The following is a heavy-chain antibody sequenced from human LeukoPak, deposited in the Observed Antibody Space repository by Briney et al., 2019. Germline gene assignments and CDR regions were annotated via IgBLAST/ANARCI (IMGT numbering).Heavy chain of an antibody. CDR2: IDHSGST. J-gene: IGHJ4*02. Sequence: PSETLSLTCAVYGGSFSFYFWSWIRQSPGKGLEWIGEIDHSGSTKYNQSLKSRVSISVDKSKKQFSLKLRSVTAADTAVYYCARHNLYDSSGDGRYYFDYWGQGTLVTVSS. V-gene: IGHV4-34*01. CDR3: ARHNLYDSSGDGRYYFDY. CDR1: GGSFSFYF. D-gene: IGHD3-22*01.